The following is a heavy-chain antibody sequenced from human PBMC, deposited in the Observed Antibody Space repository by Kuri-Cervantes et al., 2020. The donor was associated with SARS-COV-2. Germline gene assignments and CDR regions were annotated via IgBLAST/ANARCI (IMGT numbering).Heavy chain of an antibody. Sequence: LSLTCAASGFTFSSYWMSWVRQAPGKGLEWVANIKQDGSEKYYVDPVKGRFTISRDNAKNSLYLQMNSLRAEDTAVYYCASYSERAMDVWGKGTTVTVSS. J-gene: IGHJ6*04. CDR3: ASYSERAMDV. V-gene: IGHV3-7*01. CDR2: IKQDGSEK. CDR1: GFTFSSYW. D-gene: IGHD6-13*01.